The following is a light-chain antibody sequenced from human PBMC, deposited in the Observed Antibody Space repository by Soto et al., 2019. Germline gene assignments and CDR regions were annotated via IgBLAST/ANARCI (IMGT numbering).Light chain of an antibody. CDR2: GAS. J-gene: IGKJ1*01. CDR3: QQYGSLPRT. CDR1: QSVSRSY. V-gene: IGKV3-20*01. Sequence: EIVLTQSAGTLSLCPGERATLSCRASQSVSRSYLAWYQQKPGQAPRLLIYGASSRATGIPDRFSGSGSGTDFTLTISRLEPEDFAVYYCQQYGSLPRTFGQGTKVEIK.